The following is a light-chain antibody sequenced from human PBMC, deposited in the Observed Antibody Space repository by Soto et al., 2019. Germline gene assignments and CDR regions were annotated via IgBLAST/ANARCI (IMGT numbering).Light chain of an antibody. CDR1: SSDVGGYNY. CDR3: SSYSSSIALSI. J-gene: IGLJ2*01. Sequence: QSALTQPASVSGSPGQSITISCTGTSSDVGGYNYVSWYQHHPGKAPKLMIYDVNNRPSGVSNRFSGSKSGNTASLRISGLQADDEADYYCSSYSSSIALSIFGGGTKLTVL. CDR2: DVN. V-gene: IGLV2-14*01.